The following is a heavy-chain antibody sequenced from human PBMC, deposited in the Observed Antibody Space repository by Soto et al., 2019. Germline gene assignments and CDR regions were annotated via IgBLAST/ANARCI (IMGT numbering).Heavy chain of an antibody. CDR1: GGSVSSSSYF. V-gene: IGHV4-39*01. CDR2: IYYSGST. D-gene: IGHD6-6*01. CDR3: ARIRPLVDRDY. Sequence: QLQLQESGPGLVKPSETLSLTCTVSGGSVSSSSYFWGWIRQPPGKWLEWIGSIYYSGSTYYNPSLNSRVTISVDTSKNQFSLKLSSVTAADTAVYYCARIRPLVDRDYWGQGTLVTVSS. J-gene: IGHJ4*02.